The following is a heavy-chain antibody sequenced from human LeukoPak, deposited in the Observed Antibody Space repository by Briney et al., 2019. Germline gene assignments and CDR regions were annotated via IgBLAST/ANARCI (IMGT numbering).Heavy chain of an antibody. J-gene: IGHJ4*02. Sequence: SETLSLTCTVSGGSISSGSYYWSWIRQPAGKGLEWIGRIYTSGSTNYNPSLKSRVTISVDTSKNQFSLNLSSVTAADTAVYYCARQGWELLPGYWGQGTLVTVSS. CDR2: IYTSGST. CDR1: GGSISSGSYY. V-gene: IGHV4-61*02. CDR3: ARQGWELLPGY. D-gene: IGHD1-26*01.